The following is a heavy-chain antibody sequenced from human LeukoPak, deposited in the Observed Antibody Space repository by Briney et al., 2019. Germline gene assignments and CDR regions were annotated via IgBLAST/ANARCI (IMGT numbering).Heavy chain of an antibody. CDR3: ARDEKDYYGSGSYNY. CDR1: GFTFTSHG. D-gene: IGHD3-10*01. CDR2: IDNDGSTT. V-gene: IGHV3-74*01. Sequence: PGGSLRLSCVVSGFTFTSHGMHWVRQAPGKGLVWVSRIDNDGSTTAYADSVKGRFTISRDNAKDTLYLQMNSLRAEDTAVYYCARDEKDYYGSGSYNYWGQGILVTVSS. J-gene: IGHJ4*02.